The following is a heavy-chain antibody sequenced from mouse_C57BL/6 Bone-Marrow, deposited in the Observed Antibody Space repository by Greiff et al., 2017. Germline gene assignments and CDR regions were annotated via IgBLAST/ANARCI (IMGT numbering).Heavy chain of an antibody. CDR2: IYPSDSET. CDR3: ARGYSNYLFDY. J-gene: IGHJ2*01. V-gene: IGHV1-61*01. D-gene: IGHD2-5*01. Sequence: QVQLQQPGAELVRPGSSVKLSCKASGYTFTSYWMDWVKQRPGQGLEWIGNIYPSDSETHYNQKFKDKATLTVDKSSSTAYMQLSSLTSEDSAVXYCARGYSNYLFDYWGQGTTLTVSS. CDR1: GYTFTSYW.